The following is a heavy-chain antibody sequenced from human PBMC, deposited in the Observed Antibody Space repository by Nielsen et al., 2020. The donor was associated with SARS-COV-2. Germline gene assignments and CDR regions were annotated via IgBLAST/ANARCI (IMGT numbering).Heavy chain of an antibody. J-gene: IGHJ6*02. CDR1: GFTFSSYS. CDR2: ISSSSYI. Sequence: GESLKISCAASGFTFSSYSMNWVRQAPGKGLEWVSSISSSSYIYYADSVKGRFTISRDNAKNSLYLQMNSLRAEDTAVYYCARDYYYGMDVWGQGTTVTVSS. V-gene: IGHV3-21*01. CDR3: ARDYYYGMDV.